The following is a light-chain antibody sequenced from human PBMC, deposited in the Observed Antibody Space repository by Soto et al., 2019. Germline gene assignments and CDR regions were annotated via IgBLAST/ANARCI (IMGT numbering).Light chain of an antibody. J-gene: IGKJ2*01. CDR3: QQYGSSPYT. CDR2: GAS. Sequence: EIVLTQSPGTLSLSPGERATLSCRASQSVSSNYFAWYQQKPGQAPRLLIYGASSRATGIPDTFSGSGSGTDFTFTISRLEPEDFVVYYCQQYGSSPYTFGRGTQVEIK. CDR1: QSVSSNY. V-gene: IGKV3-20*01.